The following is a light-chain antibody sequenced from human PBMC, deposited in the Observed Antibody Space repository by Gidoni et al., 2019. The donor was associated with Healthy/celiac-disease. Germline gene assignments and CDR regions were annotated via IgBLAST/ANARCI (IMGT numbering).Light chain of an antibody. Sequence: DIVLTQSPATLSVSPGERATLSCRASQSVSSNLAWYQQKPGQAPRLLIYGASTRATGIPARCSGSGSGTEFTLTISSLQSEDFAVYYCQQYNNWSPLTFGGGTKVEIK. CDR2: GAS. CDR3: QQYNNWSPLT. V-gene: IGKV3-15*01. J-gene: IGKJ4*01. CDR1: QSVSSN.